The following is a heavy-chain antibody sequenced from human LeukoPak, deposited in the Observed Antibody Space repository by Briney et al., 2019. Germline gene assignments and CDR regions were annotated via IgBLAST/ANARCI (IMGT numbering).Heavy chain of an antibody. Sequence: GGSLRLSCAAAGFNFSSFVMSWVRQAPGKGLEWVSSITASGRSTYYADSVKGRFTISRDNSKNTLYLQMNSLRAEDTAVYHCAKGSEGSSFDDAFDIWGQGTMVTVSS. CDR3: AKGSEGSSFDDAFDI. D-gene: IGHD6-13*01. CDR2: ITASGRST. V-gene: IGHV3-23*01. J-gene: IGHJ3*02. CDR1: GFNFSSFV.